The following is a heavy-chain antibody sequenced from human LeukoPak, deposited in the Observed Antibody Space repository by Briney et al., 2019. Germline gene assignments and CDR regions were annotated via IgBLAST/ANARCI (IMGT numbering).Heavy chain of an antibody. J-gene: IGHJ4*02. CDR2: IYYTGST. CDR1: GGSINSYY. CDR3: AREGWGYYFDF. V-gene: IGHV4-59*01. Sequence: PSKTLSLTCTVCGGSINSYYWSWIRQPPGKGLECIGHIYYTGSTYYKPSLESRVTISVDTSKNQSSLKLSSVTSADTAVYYCAREGWGYYFDFWGQGPLVPVSS. D-gene: IGHD7-27*01.